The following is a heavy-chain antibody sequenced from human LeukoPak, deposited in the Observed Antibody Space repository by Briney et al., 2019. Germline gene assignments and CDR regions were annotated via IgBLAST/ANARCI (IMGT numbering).Heavy chain of an antibody. V-gene: IGHV3-7*01. CDR1: GFTFSSYW. Sequence: GGSLRLSCAASGFTFSSYWMSWVRQAPGKGLEWVANIKQDGSEKYYVDSVKGRFTISRDNAKNSLYLQMNSLRAEDTAVYYCARDPPDIVVVPALTNGMDVWGQGTTVTVSS. CDR2: IKQDGSEK. CDR3: ARDPPDIVVVPALTNGMDV. D-gene: IGHD2-2*01. J-gene: IGHJ6*02.